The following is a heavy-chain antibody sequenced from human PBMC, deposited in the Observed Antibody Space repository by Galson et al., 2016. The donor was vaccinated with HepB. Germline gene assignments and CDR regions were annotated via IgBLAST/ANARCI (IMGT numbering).Heavy chain of an antibody. V-gene: IGHV5-51*01. Sequence: QSGAEVKTSGESLKISCRGSGYTFDSYWIGWVRQMPGKGLEWMGIIYPGDFDTIYSPSFQGQVTISVDKSISTAYLRWSGLAASDTARYYCARSLAGSHDFRGAIYNCYAMDGWGQETTVTVS. CDR2: IYPGDFDT. CDR1: GYTFDSYW. CDR3: ARSLAGSHDFRGAIYNCYAMDG. D-gene: IGHD3-3*01. J-gene: IGHJ6*02.